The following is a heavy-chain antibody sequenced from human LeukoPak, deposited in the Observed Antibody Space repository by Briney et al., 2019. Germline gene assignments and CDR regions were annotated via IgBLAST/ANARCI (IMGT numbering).Heavy chain of an antibody. CDR2: INHSGST. V-gene: IGHV4-34*01. Sequence: PSETLSLTCAVYGGSFSGYYWSWIRQPPGKGLEWIGEINHSGSTNYNPSLKSRVTISVDTSKNQFSLKLSSVTAADTAVYYCARAGQFVFIVDWGQGTLVTVSS. CDR1: GGSFSGYY. J-gene: IGHJ4*02. D-gene: IGHD6-6*01. CDR3: ARAGQFVFIVD.